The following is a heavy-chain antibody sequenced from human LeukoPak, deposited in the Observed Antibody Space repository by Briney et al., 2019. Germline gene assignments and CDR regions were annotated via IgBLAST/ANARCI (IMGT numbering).Heavy chain of an antibody. Sequence: SQTLSLTCAISGDSVSSTSAAWNWIRQSPSRGLEWLGRTYYRSKWYFDYPVSGKSRITINPDTSKNQFSLQLNSVTPEVTAVYYCARGRIAYYGMDVWGQGTTVTVSS. CDR2: TYYRSKWYF. V-gene: IGHV6-1*01. J-gene: IGHJ6*02. CDR3: ARGRIAYYGMDV. CDR1: GDSVSSTSAA. D-gene: IGHD2-21*01.